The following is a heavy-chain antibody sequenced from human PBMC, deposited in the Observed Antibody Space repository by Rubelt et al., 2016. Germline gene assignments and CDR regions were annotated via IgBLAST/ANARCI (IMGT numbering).Heavy chain of an antibody. Sequence: QEQLHQWGAGLLKPSETLSLTCGYGGSFSSFRGYFWPWIRQTPGKGLEWIGDITARGTTNYHPSLKSRLILSIDTSDKQVSLNLTSVTAADTAIYYCARRCCSNTGCFTVDYWGPGNLVTVSS. J-gene: IGHJ4*02. V-gene: IGHV4-34*01. D-gene: IGHD2-8*02. CDR3: ARRCCSNTGCFTVDY. CDR2: ITARGTT. CDR1: GGSFSSFRGYF.